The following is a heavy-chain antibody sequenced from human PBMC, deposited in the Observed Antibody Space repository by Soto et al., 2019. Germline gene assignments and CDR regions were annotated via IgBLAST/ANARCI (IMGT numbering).Heavy chain of an antibody. CDR3: ARVYPSDTRYGYVGNNWFDP. J-gene: IGHJ5*02. D-gene: IGHD5-18*01. V-gene: IGHV1-46*03. CDR2: INPSGGST. CDR1: GYTFTSYY. Sequence: QVQLVQSGAEVKKPGASVKVSCKASGYTFTSYYMHWVRQAHGQGLEWMGIINPSGGSTSYAQKFQGRVTMTRDTSTSTVYMELSSLRSEDTAVYYCARVYPSDTRYGYVGNNWFDPWGQGTLVTVSS.